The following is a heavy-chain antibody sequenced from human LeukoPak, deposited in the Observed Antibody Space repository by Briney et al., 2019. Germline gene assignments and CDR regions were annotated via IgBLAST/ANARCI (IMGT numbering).Heavy chain of an antibody. J-gene: IGHJ5*02. D-gene: IGHD6-13*01. CDR2: IYSGGST. V-gene: IGHV3-53*01. CDR3: AKPRYSSSWYWFDP. Sequence: GGSLRLSCAASGFTVSSNYMSWVRQAPGKGLDLVSVIYSGGSTYYADSVKGRFTISRDNSKSTLYLQMNSLRAEDTAVYYCAKPRYSSSWYWFDPWGQGTLVTVSS. CDR1: GFTVSSNY.